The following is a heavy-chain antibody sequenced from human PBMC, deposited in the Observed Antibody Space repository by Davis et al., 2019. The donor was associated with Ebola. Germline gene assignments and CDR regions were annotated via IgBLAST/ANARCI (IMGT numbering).Heavy chain of an antibody. J-gene: IGHJ5*02. V-gene: IGHV4-34*01. Sequence: SETLSLTCAVYGGSFSGYYWSWIRQSPGKGLEWIGEINHSGSTNYNPSLKSRVTISVDTSKNQFSLKLSSVTAADTAVYYCARHGGPKIVGANSQNWFDPWGQGTLVTVSS. CDR1: GGSFSGYY. CDR2: INHSGST. CDR3: ARHGGPKIVGANSQNWFDP. D-gene: IGHD1-26*01.